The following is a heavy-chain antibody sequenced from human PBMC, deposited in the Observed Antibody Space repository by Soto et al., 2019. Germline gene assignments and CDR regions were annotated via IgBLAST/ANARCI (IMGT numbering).Heavy chain of an antibody. CDR1: GFTSGSYS. Sequence: EVQLVESGGGLVKPGGSLRLSCAASGFTSGSYSMNWVRQAPGKGLEWVSSISSSSSYIYYADSVKGRFTISRDNAKNSLYLQMNSLRAEDTAVYYCARDSQRWLQFEPYSFDYWGQGTLVTVSS. V-gene: IGHV3-21*01. J-gene: IGHJ4*02. CDR2: ISSSSSYI. D-gene: IGHD5-12*01. CDR3: ARDSQRWLQFEPYSFDY.